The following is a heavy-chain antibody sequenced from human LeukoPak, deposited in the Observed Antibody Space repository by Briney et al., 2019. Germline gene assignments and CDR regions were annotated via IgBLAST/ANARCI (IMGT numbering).Heavy chain of an antibody. D-gene: IGHD3-22*01. Sequence: PGGSLRLSCAASGFTVSSNYMNWVRQAPGKGLEWVACISSGSSTIYYADSVKSRFTISRDNAKNSLYLQVNSLRDEDMAVYYCARGYYDSSGYFHYYFDYWGQGTLVTVSS. V-gene: IGHV3-48*02. J-gene: IGHJ4*02. CDR1: GFTVSSNY. CDR3: ARGYYDSSGYFHYYFDY. CDR2: ISSGSSTI.